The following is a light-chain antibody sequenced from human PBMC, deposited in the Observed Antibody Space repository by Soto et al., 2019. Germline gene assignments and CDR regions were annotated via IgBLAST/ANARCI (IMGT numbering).Light chain of an antibody. Sequence: EIVLTQSPGTLSLSPGDRATLSCRASQSLGDNYLAWYQQKPGQAPRLLIYGASSRATGIPDRFSASGSRTDFTLTISRLEPEDFEVYYCQQYGSSAGTFGPGAKVEIE. CDR3: QQYGSSAGT. CDR1: QSLGDNY. J-gene: IGKJ3*01. CDR2: GAS. V-gene: IGKV3-20*01.